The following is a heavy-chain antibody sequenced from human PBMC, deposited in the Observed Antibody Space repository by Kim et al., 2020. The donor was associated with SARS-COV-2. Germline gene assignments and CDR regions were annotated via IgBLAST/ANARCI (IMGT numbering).Heavy chain of an antibody. Sequence: MGRFTNSRDNSKNTLFLQMNSLRAEDTAVYYCAKALRPIRLRFPTGAFYIWGQGTMVTVSS. V-gene: IGHV3-23*01. J-gene: IGHJ3*02. D-gene: IGHD4-17*01. CDR3: AKALRPIRLRFPTGAFYI.